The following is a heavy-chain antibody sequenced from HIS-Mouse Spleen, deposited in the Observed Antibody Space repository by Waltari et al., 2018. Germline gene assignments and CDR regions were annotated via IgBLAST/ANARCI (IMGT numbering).Heavy chain of an antibody. CDR1: GGSFSGYY. Sequence: QVQLQQWGAGLLKPSETLSLTCAVYGGSFSGYYCSWIRQPPGKGLEWIGEINHSGSTNYNPSLKSRVTISVDTSKNQFSLKLSSVTAADTAVYYCARGKVEMATIGPYYFDYWGQGTLVTVSS. CDR3: ARGKVEMATIGPYYFDY. V-gene: IGHV4-34*01. J-gene: IGHJ4*02. CDR2: INHSGST. D-gene: IGHD5-12*01.